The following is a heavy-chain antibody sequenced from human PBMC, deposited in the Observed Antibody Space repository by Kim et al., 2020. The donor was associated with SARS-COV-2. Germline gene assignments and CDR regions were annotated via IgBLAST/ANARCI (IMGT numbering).Heavy chain of an antibody. J-gene: IGHJ4*02. CDR1: GGSISSSNYY. Sequence: SETLSLTCTVSGGSISSSNYYWGWIRQPPGKGLEWIGSIYYSETYDNPSLKSRVTISVDTSKNQFSLKLRSVTAADTAVYYCATSPTTATYDNWGQGILVTVTS. CDR3: ATSPTTATYDN. D-gene: IGHD4-17*01. V-gene: IGHV4-39*01. CDR2: IYYSET.